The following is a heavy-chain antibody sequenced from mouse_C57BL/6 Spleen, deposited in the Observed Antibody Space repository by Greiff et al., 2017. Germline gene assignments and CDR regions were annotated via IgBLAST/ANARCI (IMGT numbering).Heavy chain of an antibody. CDR2: IDPETGGT. Sequence: QVQLQQSGAELVRPGASVTLSCKASGYTFTDYEMHWVKQTPVHGLEWIGAIDPETGGTAYNQKFKGKAILTADKSSSTAYMELRSLTSVDSAVYYCTRDYYGSGYWFAYWGQGTLVTVSA. V-gene: IGHV1-15*01. D-gene: IGHD1-1*01. CDR3: TRDYYGSGYWFAY. J-gene: IGHJ3*01. CDR1: GYTFTDYE.